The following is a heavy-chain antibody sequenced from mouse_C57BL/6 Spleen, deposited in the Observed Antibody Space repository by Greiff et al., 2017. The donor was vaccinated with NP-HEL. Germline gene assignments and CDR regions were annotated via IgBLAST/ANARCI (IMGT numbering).Heavy chain of an antibody. J-gene: IGHJ1*03. D-gene: IGHD1-1*01. CDR1: GYAFSSYW. Sequence: VQLQQSGAELVKPGASVKISCKASGYAFSSYWMNWVKQRPGKGLEWIGQIYPGDGDTNYNGKFKGKATLTADKSSSTAYMQLSSLTSEDSAVYFCARSEGYYYGSSPYWYFDVWGTGTTVTVSS. CDR2: IYPGDGDT. V-gene: IGHV1-80*01. CDR3: ARSEGYYYGSSPYWYFDV.